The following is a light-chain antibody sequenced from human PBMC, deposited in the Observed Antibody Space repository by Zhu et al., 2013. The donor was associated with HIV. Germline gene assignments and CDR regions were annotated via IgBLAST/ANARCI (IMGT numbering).Light chain of an antibody. CDR1: QDIGKY. V-gene: IGKV1-9*01. CDR3: QHVNSNAA. CDR2: AAS. J-gene: IGKJ3*01. Sequence: DIQMTQSPSIVSASIGDRVTITCRASQDIGKYLAWYQQRPGKPPKLLVYAASTTQSGVPSRFGGRGSGTEFTLTITSLQPDDFATYYCQHVNSNAAFGPGTKVDV.